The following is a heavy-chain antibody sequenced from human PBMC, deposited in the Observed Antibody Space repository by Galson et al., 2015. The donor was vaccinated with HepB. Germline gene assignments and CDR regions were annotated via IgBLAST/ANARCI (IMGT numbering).Heavy chain of an antibody. CDR3: AKGVFQPHSAH. D-gene: IGHD2/OR15-2a*01. V-gene: IGHV3-30*02. J-gene: IGHJ4*02. Sequence: SLRLSCAASGFTFNTNGMHWVRQAPGKGLEWVAFIRWDAIITYYADSVRGRFTIARDNSKSTLSLQMNSLTAEDTAIYYCAKGVFQPHSAHWGQGTLVTVSS. CDR1: GFTFNTNG. CDR2: IRWDAIIT.